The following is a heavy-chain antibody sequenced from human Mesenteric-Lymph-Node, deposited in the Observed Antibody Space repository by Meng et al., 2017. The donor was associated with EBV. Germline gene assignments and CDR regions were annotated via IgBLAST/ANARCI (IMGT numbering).Heavy chain of an antibody. Sequence: VQLGQSGMKLKKPGASGKVSCKASGYTFTSYAMNWVRQAPGQGLEWMGWINTKTGQPTYAQGFTGRFVSSLDTSVSTAYLRISSLKAEDTAVYYCARVPSIIVVVPYYFDYWGQGTLVTVSS. CDR1: GYTFTSYA. V-gene: IGHV7-4-1*02. D-gene: IGHD3-22*01. CDR2: INTKTGQP. J-gene: IGHJ4*02. CDR3: ARVPSIIVVVPYYFDY.